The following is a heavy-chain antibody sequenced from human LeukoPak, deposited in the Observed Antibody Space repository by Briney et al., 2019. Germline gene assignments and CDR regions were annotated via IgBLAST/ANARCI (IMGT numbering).Heavy chain of an antibody. Sequence: GGSLRLSCAASGFTFSNYNMNWVRQAPGKGLEWVSSVSSSNNYIYYADSVKGRFTISRDNAKNSLYLQMNSLRAEDTAVYYCARRSPNYYFDYWGQGTPVTVSS. V-gene: IGHV3-21*01. J-gene: IGHJ4*02. CDR1: GFTFSNYN. CDR2: VSSSNNYI. CDR3: ARRSPNYYFDY.